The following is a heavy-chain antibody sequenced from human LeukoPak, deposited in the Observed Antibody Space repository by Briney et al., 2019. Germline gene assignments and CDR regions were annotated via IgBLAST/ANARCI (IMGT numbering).Heavy chain of an antibody. D-gene: IGHD3-16*01. V-gene: IGHV4-4*07. J-gene: IGHJ3*02. CDR2: IYSSGSS. CDR1: GGSMTNYY. Sequence: SETLSLTCTVSGGSMTNYYWNWIRQPAGKGLQWIGRIYSSGSSNFNPSLKSRVTMSVDTSKQEFSLNLSSVTAADTALYYCARVTLSGPWAAFDIWGQGTMVTVSS. CDR3: ARVTLSGPWAAFDI.